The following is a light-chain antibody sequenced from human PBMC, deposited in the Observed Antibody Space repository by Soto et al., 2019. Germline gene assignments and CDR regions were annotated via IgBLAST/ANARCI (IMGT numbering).Light chain of an antibody. V-gene: IGKV1-8*01. CDR3: QQYYSYPHT. J-gene: IGKJ1*01. CDR1: QGISSY. Sequence: AIRMTQSPSSFSASTGDRVTITCRASQGISSYLAWYQQKPGKAPKLLIYAASTLQSGVPSRFSGSGSGTDFTLTIICLQSEDFATYYGQQYYSYPHTFGQGTKVEIK. CDR2: AAS.